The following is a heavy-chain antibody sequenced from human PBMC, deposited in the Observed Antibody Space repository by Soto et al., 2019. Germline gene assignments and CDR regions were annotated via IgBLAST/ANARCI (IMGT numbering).Heavy chain of an antibody. CDR1: GFTFSSYG. CDR3: ARQTYYYDSSGLGKGYYFDY. Sequence: QVQLVESGGGVVQPGRSLILSCAASGFTFSSYGMHWVRQAPGKGLEWVAVIWYDGSNKYYADSVKGRFTISRDNSKNTLYLKMNSLRAEDTAVYYCARQTYYYDSSGLGKGYYFDYWGQGTLVTVSS. V-gene: IGHV3-33*01. D-gene: IGHD3-22*01. J-gene: IGHJ4*02. CDR2: IWYDGSNK.